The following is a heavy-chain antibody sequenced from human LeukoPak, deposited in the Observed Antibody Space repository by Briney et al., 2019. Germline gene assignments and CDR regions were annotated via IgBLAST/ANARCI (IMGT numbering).Heavy chain of an antibody. D-gene: IGHD4-17*01. J-gene: IGHJ4*02. CDR2: IYYSGST. V-gene: IGHV4-31*03. Sequence: SETLSLTCTVSGGSISSGGYYWSWIRQHPGKGLEWIGYIYYSGSTYYNPSLKSRVTISVDTSKNQFSLKLSSVTAADTAVYYCARVDYGDYRFDYWGQGTLVTVSS. CDR1: GGSISSGGYY. CDR3: ARVDYGDYRFDY.